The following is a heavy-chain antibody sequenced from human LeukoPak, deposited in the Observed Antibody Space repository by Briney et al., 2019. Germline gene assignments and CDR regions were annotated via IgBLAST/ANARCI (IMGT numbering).Heavy chain of an antibody. CDR1: GYTFTGYY. Sequence: ASVKVSCKASGYTFTGYYMHWVRQAPGQGLEWMGWINPNSGGTNYAQKFQGRVTMTRDTSISTAYMELSRLRSDDTAVYYCARDGIASIAARSYYYMDVWGKGTTVTVSS. CDR2: INPNSGGT. J-gene: IGHJ6*03. V-gene: IGHV1-2*02. CDR3: ARDGIASIAARSYYYMDV. D-gene: IGHD6-6*01.